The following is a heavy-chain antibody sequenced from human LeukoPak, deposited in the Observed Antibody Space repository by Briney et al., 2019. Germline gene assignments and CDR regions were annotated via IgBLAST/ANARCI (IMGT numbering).Heavy chain of an antibody. J-gene: IGHJ4*02. CDR1: GYTFTGYY. D-gene: IGHD1-26*01. V-gene: IGHV1-2*02. Sequence: GASVKVSCKASGYTFTGYYMNWGPRAPGHGLEWRGWINPNSGGTNYAQKFQGTVTMTRDTSISTAYMELSRLRSDDTAVYYCARWGGSRDFNYWGPGTLVTVSS. CDR3: ARWGGSRDFNY. CDR2: INPNSGGT.